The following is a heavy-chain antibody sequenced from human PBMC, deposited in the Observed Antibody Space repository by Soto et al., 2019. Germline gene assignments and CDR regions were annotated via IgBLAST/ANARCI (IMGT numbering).Heavy chain of an antibody. J-gene: IGHJ6*02. CDR3: ANMRMAVGGTAPYSYDVDV. V-gene: IGHV1-69*06. D-gene: IGHD6-19*01. CDR2: IIPIFGAP. Sequence: QGHLAQSGAEVKKPGSSVKVSCKASGGSFGSVAFNWVRQAPGQGLEWMGGIIPIFGAPRYAQRFQGRVTLSADKSTTTVFMELKSLSSDDTAVSYCANMRMAVGGTAPYSYDVDVWGQGTTVIVSS. CDR1: GGSFGSVA.